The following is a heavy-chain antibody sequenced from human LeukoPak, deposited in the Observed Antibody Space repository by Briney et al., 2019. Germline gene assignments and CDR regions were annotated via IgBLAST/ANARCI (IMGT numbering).Heavy chain of an antibody. V-gene: IGHV3-11*04. CDR3: SRSIGLTGGGVDV. J-gene: IGHJ6*02. D-gene: IGHD3-9*01. CDR1: GFTFSDYT. Sequence: PGGSLRLSCAASGFTFSDYTMNWVRQAPGKGLEWVSYITNGGSTIHHADSVKGRFTISRDNAKKTLYLQMNSLRAEDTAVYYCSRSIGLTGGGVDVYGQGTTVTVSS. CDR2: ITNGGSTI.